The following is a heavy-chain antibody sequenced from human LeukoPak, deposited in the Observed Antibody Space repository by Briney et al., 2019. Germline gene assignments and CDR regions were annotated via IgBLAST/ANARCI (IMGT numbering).Heavy chain of an antibody. CDR3: ARASDLVTTWDYFDS. CDR2: IVPMPDIT. Sequence: SVKVSCKASGGTFSSYIISWVRQAPGQGLEWMGRIVPMPDITTYSQTFQGRVTITADKSTSTAYMELSSLISEDTAVYYCARASDLVTTWDYFDSWGQGSLVIVSS. J-gene: IGHJ4*02. V-gene: IGHV1-69*02. CDR1: GGTFSSYI. D-gene: IGHD4-17*01.